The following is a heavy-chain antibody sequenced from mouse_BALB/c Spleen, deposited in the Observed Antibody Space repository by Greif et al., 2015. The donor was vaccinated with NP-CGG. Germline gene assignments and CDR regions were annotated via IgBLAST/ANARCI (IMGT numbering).Heavy chain of an antibody. J-gene: IGHJ2*01. CDR3: ARWAAFDY. V-gene: IGHV5-6-5*01. Sequence: EVKLVESGGGLVKPGGSLKLSCAASGFTFSSYAMSWVRQTPEKRLEWVASISSGGSTYYPDSVKGRFTISRDNARNILYLQMSSLRSEDTAMYYCARWAAFDYWGQGTTLTVSS. CDR1: GFTFSSYA. CDR2: ISSGGST.